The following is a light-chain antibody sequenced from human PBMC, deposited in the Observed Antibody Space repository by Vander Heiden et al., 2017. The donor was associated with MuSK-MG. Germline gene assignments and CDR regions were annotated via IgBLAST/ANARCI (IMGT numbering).Light chain of an antibody. CDR2: EVS. Sequence: QSALTQPPSASGSPGQSVTISCTGTSSDVGAYNYVSWYQTHPGKAPKLMIYEVSKRPSGVPDRFSGSKSGNTASLTVSGLQAEDEADYFCSSFAGSNNVFGTGTKVTVL. J-gene: IGLJ1*01. CDR1: SSDVGAYNY. CDR3: SSFAGSNNV. V-gene: IGLV2-8*01.